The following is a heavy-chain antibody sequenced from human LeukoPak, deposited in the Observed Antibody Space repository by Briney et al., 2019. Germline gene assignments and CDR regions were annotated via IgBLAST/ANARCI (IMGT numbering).Heavy chain of an antibody. Sequence: SETLSLTCTVSDDSITMYYWTWIRQPPGKGLERIGYVDHTGSTNFNPSLNGRVSISRDTSKNQFSLNLTSVTAADTAVYYCARGDSSSWYEVCFDYWGQGTLVTVSS. CDR1: DDSITMYY. J-gene: IGHJ4*02. V-gene: IGHV4-59*08. D-gene: IGHD6-13*01. CDR2: VDHTGST. CDR3: ARGDSSSWYEVCFDY.